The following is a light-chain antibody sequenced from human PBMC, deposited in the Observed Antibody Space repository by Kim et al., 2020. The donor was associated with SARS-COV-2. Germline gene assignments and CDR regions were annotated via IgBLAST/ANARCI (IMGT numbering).Light chain of an antibody. CDR1: QTVLYSSNNKNY. Sequence: ATINCKSSQTVLYSSNNKNYLAWYQQKPGQPPKLLIHWASTRESGVPDRFSGSGSGTDFTLTITSLQAEDVAVYYCQQYYSTPRTFDPGTKVDIK. CDR3: QQYYSTPRT. V-gene: IGKV4-1*01. J-gene: IGKJ3*01. CDR2: WAS.